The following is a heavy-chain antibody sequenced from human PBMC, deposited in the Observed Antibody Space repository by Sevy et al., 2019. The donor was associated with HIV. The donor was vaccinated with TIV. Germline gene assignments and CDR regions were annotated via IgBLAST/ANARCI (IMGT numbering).Heavy chain of an antibody. CDR2: IYPGNSDT. J-gene: IGHJ3*01. CDR1: AYRIFNNW. CDR3: ASGAYLPFDGFHV. V-gene: IGHV5-51*01. D-gene: IGHD1-26*01. Sequence: GESLKISCKGSAYRIFNNWVAWVRQMPGKGLELMGMIYPGNSDTRYSPSFQGQVTISADNSIGTAYLQWCGLKASDTAIYYCASGAYLPFDGFHVWGQGTMVTVSS.